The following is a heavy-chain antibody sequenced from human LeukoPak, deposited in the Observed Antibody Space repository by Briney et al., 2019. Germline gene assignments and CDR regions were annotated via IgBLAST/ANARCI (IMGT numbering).Heavy chain of an antibody. V-gene: IGHV3-30*03. J-gene: IGHJ4*02. D-gene: IGHD2-2*01. CDR3: VSFYETY. CDR1: GFSFSSYG. CDR2: ISNDGSIT. Sequence: GGSLRLSCAASGFSFSSYGMHWVRQAPGKGLEWVAVISNDGSITKYGDSVKGRFTISKDNAKNTVYLQMNNLRAEDTAVYYCVSFYETYWGRGTLVTVSS.